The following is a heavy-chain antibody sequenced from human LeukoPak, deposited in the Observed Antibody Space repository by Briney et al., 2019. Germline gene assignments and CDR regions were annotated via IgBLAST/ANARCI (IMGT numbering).Heavy chain of an antibody. Sequence: PGGSLRLSCAASEFSVGSNYMTWVRQAPGKGLEWVSLIYSGGSTYNADSVKGRFTISRDNAKNSLYLQMNSLRAGDTAVYYCAREGMGENAFAIWGQGTMVTVSS. V-gene: IGHV3-66*01. CDR2: IYSGGST. CDR3: AREGMGENAFAI. CDR1: EFSVGSNY. J-gene: IGHJ3*02. D-gene: IGHD1-26*01.